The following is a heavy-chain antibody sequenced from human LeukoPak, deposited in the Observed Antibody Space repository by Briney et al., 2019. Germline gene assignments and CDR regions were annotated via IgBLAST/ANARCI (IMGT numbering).Heavy chain of an antibody. CDR1: GFTFSLYW. D-gene: IGHD2-15*01. Sequence: PGGSLRLSCAASGFTFSLYWMHWVRQAPGTGLEWVSRISSDGRSTIYADSVKGRFTISRDNAKNSLFLQMNSLRDEDTAVYYCARGCSGGSCFGDFDYWGQGTLGTVSS. J-gene: IGHJ4*02. CDR2: ISSDGRST. CDR3: ARGCSGGSCFGDFDY. V-gene: IGHV3-74*01.